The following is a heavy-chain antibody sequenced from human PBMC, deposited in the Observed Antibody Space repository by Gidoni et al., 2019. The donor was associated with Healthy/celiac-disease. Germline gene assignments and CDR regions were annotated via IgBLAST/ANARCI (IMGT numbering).Heavy chain of an antibody. V-gene: IGHV1-58*01. Sequence: QMQLVQSGPEVKKPGTSVKVSCKASGFTFTSPAVHWVRQARGQRLEWIGWIVVGSGNTNYAQKFQERVTITRDMSTSTAYMELSSLRSEDTAVYYCAVPPGGYSSGNYDGDYYYGMDVWGQGTTVTVSS. J-gene: IGHJ6*02. CDR1: GFTFTSPA. D-gene: IGHD6-19*01. CDR2: IVVGSGNT. CDR3: AVPPGGYSSGNYDGDYYYGMDV.